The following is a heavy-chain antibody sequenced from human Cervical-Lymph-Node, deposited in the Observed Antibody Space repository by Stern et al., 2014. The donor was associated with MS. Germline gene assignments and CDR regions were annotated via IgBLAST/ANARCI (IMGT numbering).Heavy chain of an antibody. J-gene: IGHJ4*02. Sequence: VQLVESGGGVAQPGRPLRLSCAASGFTFSSYAMHWVRQAPGKGLEWEAVISYDGSKKYYADCAQGRFTVSSDNSKHTQDLQMNSLRAEDTAVYYCARDMGYYDSSGYKSGYFDYWGQGTLVTVSS. D-gene: IGHD3-22*01. V-gene: IGHV3-30*04. CDR3: ARDMGYYDSSGYKSGYFDY. CDR2: ISYDGSKK. CDR1: GFTFSSYA.